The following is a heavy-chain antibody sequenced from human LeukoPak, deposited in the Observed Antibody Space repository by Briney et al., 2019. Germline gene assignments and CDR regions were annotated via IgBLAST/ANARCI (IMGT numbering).Heavy chain of an antibody. CDR2: IYFTGST. D-gene: IGHD3-16*02. CDR1: SGSISSSSYY. V-gene: IGHV4-31*03. CDR3: ARGRSKLIMFGGVIEI. J-gene: IGHJ4*02. Sequence: SETLSLTCTVSSGSISSSSYYRGWIRQPPGKGLEWIGYIYFTGSTYYNPSLKTRLTVSVDTSKNQFSLNLTSVTAADTAVYFCARGRSKLIMFGGVIEIWGQGTPVTVSS.